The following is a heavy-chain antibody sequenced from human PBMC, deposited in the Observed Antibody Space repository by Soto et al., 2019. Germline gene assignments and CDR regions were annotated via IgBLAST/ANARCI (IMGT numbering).Heavy chain of an antibody. CDR3: AGPHRRDARSPFGVVSAFDI. J-gene: IGHJ3*02. CDR2: IDPSDSYT. CDR1: GYIFTSYW. Sequence: GESLKISCKGSGYIFTSYWISWVRQMPGKGLEWMGRIDPSDSYTNYSPSFQGHVTISADKSISTAYLQWSSLKASDNAMYYCAGPHRRDARSPFGVVSAFDIWGQGTMVTV. D-gene: IGHD3-3*01. V-gene: IGHV5-10-1*01.